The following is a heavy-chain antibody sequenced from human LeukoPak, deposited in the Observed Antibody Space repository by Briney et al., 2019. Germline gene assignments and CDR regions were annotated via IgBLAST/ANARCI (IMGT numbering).Heavy chain of an antibody. CDR2: IYHSGST. J-gene: IGHJ3*02. Sequence: SETLSLTCTVSGYSISSGYYWGWIRQPPGKGLEWIGSIYHSGSTYYNPSLKSRVTISVDKSKNQFSLKLSSVTAADTAVYYCASTVGATYGPHAFDIWGQGTMVTVSS. V-gene: IGHV4-38-2*02. CDR3: ASTVGATYGPHAFDI. CDR1: GYSISSGYY. D-gene: IGHD1-26*01.